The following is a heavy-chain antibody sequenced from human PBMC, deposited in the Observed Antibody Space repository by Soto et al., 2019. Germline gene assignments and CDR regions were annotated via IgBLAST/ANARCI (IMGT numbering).Heavy chain of an antibody. D-gene: IGHD2-15*01. Sequence: PSQTLSLTCAISGDSVSSNSAAWNWIRQSPSRGLEWLGRTYYRSKWYNDYAVSVKSRITINPDTSKNQFSLQLNSVTPEDTAVYYCARDVVVVAATRALYYFDYWGQGTLVTVSS. CDR3: ARDVVVVAATRALYYFDY. CDR1: GDSVSSNSAA. CDR2: TYYRSKWYN. V-gene: IGHV6-1*01. J-gene: IGHJ4*02.